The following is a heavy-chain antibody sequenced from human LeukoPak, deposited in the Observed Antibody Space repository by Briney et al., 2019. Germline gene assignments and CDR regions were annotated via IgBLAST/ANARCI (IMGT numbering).Heavy chain of an antibody. J-gene: IGHJ5*02. V-gene: IGHV1-2*02. Sequence: ASVKVSCKASGYTFTGYYMHWVRQAPGQGLEWMGWINPNSGGTNYAQKFQGRGTMTRDTSISTAYMELSRLRSDDTAVYYCARGEAAYCGGDCYWDWFDPWGQGTLVTVSS. CDR1: GYTFTGYY. D-gene: IGHD2-21*02. CDR2: INPNSGGT. CDR3: ARGEAAYCGGDCYWDWFDP.